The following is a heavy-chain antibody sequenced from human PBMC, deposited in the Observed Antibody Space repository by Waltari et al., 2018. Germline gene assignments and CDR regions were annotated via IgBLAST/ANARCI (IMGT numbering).Heavy chain of an antibody. V-gene: IGHV1-69*10. D-gene: IGHD3-16*02. CDR3: AREYMITFGGVIGMYYFDY. CDR2: IIPILGIA. CDR1: GGTFSSYA. J-gene: IGHJ4*02. Sequence: QVQLVQSGAEVKKPGSSVKVSCKASGGTFSSYAISWVRQAPGQGLEWMGGIIPILGIANYAQKFQGRVTITADKSTSTAYMELSSLRSEDTAVYYCAREYMITFGGVIGMYYFDYWGQGTLVTVSS.